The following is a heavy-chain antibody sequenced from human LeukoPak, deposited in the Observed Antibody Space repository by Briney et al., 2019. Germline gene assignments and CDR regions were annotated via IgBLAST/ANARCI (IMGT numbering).Heavy chain of an antibody. D-gene: IGHD2-15*01. V-gene: IGHV3-33*01. Sequence: GGSLRLSCVASGLTFSSYGMHWVRQAPGKGLEWVAVIWYDGSNKYYADYVKGRFTISRDNSKNTLYLQMNSLRAEDTAVYYCARDAGYCSGGSCYPGQFDYWGQGTLVTVSS. CDR1: GLTFSSYG. CDR3: ARDAGYCSGGSCYPGQFDY. J-gene: IGHJ4*02. CDR2: IWYDGSNK.